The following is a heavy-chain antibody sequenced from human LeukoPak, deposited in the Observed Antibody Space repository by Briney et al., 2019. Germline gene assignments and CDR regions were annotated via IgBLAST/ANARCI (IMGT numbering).Heavy chain of an antibody. J-gene: IGHJ4*02. CDR2: IKSKTDGGTT. CDR1: GFTFSNAW. Sequence: GGSLRLSCAASGFTFSNAWMSWVRQAPGKGLEWVGRIKSKTDGGTTDYAAPVKGRFTISRDDSKNTLYLQMNSLKTEDTAVYYCTTEFLGAYCGGDCYSAPFDYWSQGTLVTVSS. V-gene: IGHV3-15*01. D-gene: IGHD2-21*01. CDR3: TTEFLGAYCGGDCYSAPFDY.